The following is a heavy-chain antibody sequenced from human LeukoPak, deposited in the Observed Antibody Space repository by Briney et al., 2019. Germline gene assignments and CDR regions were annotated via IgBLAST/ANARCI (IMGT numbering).Heavy chain of an antibody. D-gene: IGHD3-10*01. Sequence: ASVKVSCKASDYTFTSYGISWVLQAPGQGLEWMGWITTYNGNTKYAQTLQGRITMTTDTSTSTSYMELRSLRSDDTAVYYCARGPYYYGSGSLPHYFDYWGQGTLVTVSS. V-gene: IGHV1-18*01. CDR1: DYTFTSYG. CDR3: ARGPYYYGSGSLPHYFDY. CDR2: ITTYNGNT. J-gene: IGHJ4*02.